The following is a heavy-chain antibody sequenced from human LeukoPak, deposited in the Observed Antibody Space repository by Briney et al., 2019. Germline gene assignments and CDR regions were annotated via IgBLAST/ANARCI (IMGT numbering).Heavy chain of an antibody. CDR3: AKDIRGWYAHPDY. CDR1: GFTFSSYA. D-gene: IGHD6-19*01. V-gene: IGHV3-23*01. Sequence: GGSLRLSCAASGFTFSSYAMSWVRQAPGKGLKWVSAISGSGGSTYYADSVKGRFTISRDNSKNTLYLQMNSLRAEDTAVYYCAKDIRGWYAHPDYWGQGTLVTVSS. CDR2: ISGSGGST. J-gene: IGHJ4*02.